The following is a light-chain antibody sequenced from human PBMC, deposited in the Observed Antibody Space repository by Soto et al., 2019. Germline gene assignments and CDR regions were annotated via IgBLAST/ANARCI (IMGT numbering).Light chain of an antibody. CDR3: QQYHNWPGYT. J-gene: IGKJ2*01. Sequence: EIVMTQSPATLSVSPGERATLPCRASQTVSSYLAWYQQKPGQAPRLLIYGASTRATGIPARFSGSGSGTEFTLTISSLQSEDFAVYFCQQYHNWPGYTFGQGTKLEIK. CDR2: GAS. V-gene: IGKV3-15*01. CDR1: QTVSSY.